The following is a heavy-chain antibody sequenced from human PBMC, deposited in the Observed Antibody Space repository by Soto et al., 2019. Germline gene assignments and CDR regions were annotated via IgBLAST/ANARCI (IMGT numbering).Heavy chain of an antibody. V-gene: IGHV4-30-4*01. CDR3: VRGNYAPLPRY. J-gene: IGHJ4*02. CDR1: GGSISSGDNY. D-gene: IGHD3-16*01. Sequence: TSETLSLTCTVSGGSISSGDNYWSWIRQPPGKGLEWIGYIYNGGSTYYNPSLKSRVTMALDTSKNQFSLQLSSVTAAETAVYYCVRGNYAPLPRYWGQGTLVTVSS. CDR2: IYNGGST.